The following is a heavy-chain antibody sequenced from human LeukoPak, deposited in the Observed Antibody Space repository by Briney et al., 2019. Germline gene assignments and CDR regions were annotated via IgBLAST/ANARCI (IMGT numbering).Heavy chain of an antibody. D-gene: IGHD2-21*02. CDR2: IIPIFGTA. CDR1: GGTFSSYA. Sequence: SVKVSCKASGGTFSSYAISWVRQAPGQGLEWMGGIIPIFGTANYAQKFQGKVTITADKSTSTAYTDLSSLRFEDTAVYYCARTYCGGDCYSSRGWFDTWGQGTLVTVSS. V-gene: IGHV1-69*06. CDR3: ARTYCGGDCYSSRGWFDT. J-gene: IGHJ5*02.